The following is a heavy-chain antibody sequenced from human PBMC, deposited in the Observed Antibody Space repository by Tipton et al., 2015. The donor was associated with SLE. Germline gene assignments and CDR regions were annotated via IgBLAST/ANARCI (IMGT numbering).Heavy chain of an antibody. Sequence: TLSLTCTVSGGSISSYYWSWIRQPAGKGLEWIGYIYYSGSTNYNPSLKSRVTISVDTSKNQFSLKLSSVTAADTAVYYCASTPAARRDYYYGMDVWGQGTTVTVSS. CDR2: IYYSGST. CDR1: GGSISSYY. CDR3: ASTPAARRDYYYGMDV. D-gene: IGHD2-2*01. V-gene: IGHV4-59*01. J-gene: IGHJ6*02.